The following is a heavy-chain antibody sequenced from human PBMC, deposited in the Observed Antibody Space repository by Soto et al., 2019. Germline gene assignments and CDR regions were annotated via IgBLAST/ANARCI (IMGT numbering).Heavy chain of an antibody. J-gene: IGHJ1*01. D-gene: IGHD2-15*01. CDR1: GGSISGSSYY. CDR3: ARGGYCSGGSCYWAGYFQH. Sequence: SETLSLTCTVSGGSISGSSYYWGWIRQPPGKGLEWIGTIYYSGAAYYNPSLQSRVTISVDTSSNQFSMKLSSVTAADTAVYYCARGGYCSGGSCYWAGYFQHWGQGTLVTVSS. V-gene: IGHV4-39*07. CDR2: IYYSGAA.